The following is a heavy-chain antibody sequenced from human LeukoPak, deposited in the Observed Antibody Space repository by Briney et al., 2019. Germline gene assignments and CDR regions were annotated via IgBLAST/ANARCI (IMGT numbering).Heavy chain of an antibody. CDR2: ISSNGGST. Sequence: GGSLRLSCAASGFTFSSYAMHWVRQAPGKGLEYVSAISSNGGSTYYANSVKGRFTISRDNSKNTLYLQMGSLRAEDMAVYYCARFGRRAFDIWGQGTMVTVSS. V-gene: IGHV3-64*01. CDR3: ARFGRRAFDI. CDR1: GFTFSSYA. J-gene: IGHJ3*02. D-gene: IGHD3-10*01.